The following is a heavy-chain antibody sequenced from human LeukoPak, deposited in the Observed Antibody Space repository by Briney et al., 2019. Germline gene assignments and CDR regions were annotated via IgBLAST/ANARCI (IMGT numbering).Heavy chain of an antibody. CDR3: AADPHRGVGQEYYFDY. CDR2: IVVGSGNT. J-gene: IGHJ4*02. D-gene: IGHD3-10*01. V-gene: IGHV1-58*02. Sequence: ASVKVSCKASGFTFTSSAMQWVRQAPGQRLEWIGWIVVGSGNTNYAQKFQERVTITRDMSTSTAYMELSSLRSEDTAVYYCAADPHRGVGQEYYFDYWGQGTLVTVSS. CDR1: GFTFTSSA.